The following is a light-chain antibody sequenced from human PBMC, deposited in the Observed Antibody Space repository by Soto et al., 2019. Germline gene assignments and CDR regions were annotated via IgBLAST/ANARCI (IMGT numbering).Light chain of an antibody. Sequence: VLTQSPATLSLSLGERATLSCRASQSVSSYLAWYQKKPGQSPRLLIYDASKRATDIPTRFSGSASGTDFTLTISSLAPEDFAIYYCQQRGSWPLTFGGGTKVEIK. CDR1: QSVSSY. CDR2: DAS. J-gene: IGKJ4*01. CDR3: QQRGSWPLT. V-gene: IGKV3-11*01.